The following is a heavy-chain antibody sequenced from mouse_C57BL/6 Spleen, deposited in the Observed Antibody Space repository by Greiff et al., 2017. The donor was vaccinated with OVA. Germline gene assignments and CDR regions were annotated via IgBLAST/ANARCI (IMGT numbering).Heavy chain of an antibody. J-gene: IGHJ4*01. V-gene: IGHV14-4*01. CDR1: GFNIKDDY. CDR3: VYYGSPHYYAMEY. CDR2: IDPENGDT. D-gene: IGHD1-1*01. Sequence: VQLQQSGAELVRPGASVKLSCTASGFNIKDDYMHWVKQRPGQGLEWIGWIDPENGDTESASKFQGKATITAYTSSNTAYLQLSSQTSADTAVDYCVYYGSPHYYAMEYWGQGTSVTVSS.